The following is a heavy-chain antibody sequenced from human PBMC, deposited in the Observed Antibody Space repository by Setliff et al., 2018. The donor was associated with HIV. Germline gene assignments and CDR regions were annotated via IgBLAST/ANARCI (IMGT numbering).Heavy chain of an antibody. CDR2: ISAYNGNT. V-gene: IGHV1-3*01. CDR3: ARDRVRITIFGANDASDI. CDR1: GYTFTTYS. Sequence: GASVKVSCKASGYTFTTYSINWVRQAPGQGLEWMGWISAYNGNTKYSQNFQGRVTITRDTSASTAYMELSSLRSEDTAVYYCARDRVRITIFGANDASDIWGQGTMVTVSS. J-gene: IGHJ3*02. D-gene: IGHD3-3*01.